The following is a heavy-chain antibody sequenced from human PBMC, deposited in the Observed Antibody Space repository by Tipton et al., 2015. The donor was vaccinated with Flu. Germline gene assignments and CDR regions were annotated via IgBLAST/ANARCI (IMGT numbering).Heavy chain of an antibody. CDR1: GFTLRSYG. J-gene: IGHJ6*02. CDR3: ARDKYCSGGRNGRCYYYGMDV. Sequence: SLRLSCAVSGFTLRSYGMHWVRQAPGKGLEWVAVIWYDGSNKYYADSVKGRFTISRDNSKNTLYLQMNSLRAEDTAVYYCARDKYCSGGRNGRCYYYGMDVWGQGTTVPVSS. D-gene: IGHD2-15*01. V-gene: IGHV3-33*01. CDR2: IWYDGSNK.